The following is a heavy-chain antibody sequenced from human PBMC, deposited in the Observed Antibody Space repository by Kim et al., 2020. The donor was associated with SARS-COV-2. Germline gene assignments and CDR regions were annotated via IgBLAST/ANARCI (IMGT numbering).Heavy chain of an antibody. D-gene: IGHD6-25*01. CDR3: AKDAPNTSGPKYYCDY. CDR2: ISGSGGST. CDR1: GFTFSSYA. Sequence: GGSLRLSCAASGFTFSSYAMSWVRQAPGKGLEWVSAISGSGGSTYYADSVKGRFTISRDNSKNTLYLQMNSLRAEDTAVYYCAKDAPNTSGPKYYCDYWGQGTLVTVSS. V-gene: IGHV3-23*01. J-gene: IGHJ4*02.